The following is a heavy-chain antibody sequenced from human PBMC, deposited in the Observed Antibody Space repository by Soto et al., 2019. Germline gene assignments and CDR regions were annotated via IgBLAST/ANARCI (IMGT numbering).Heavy chain of an antibody. J-gene: IGHJ4*02. D-gene: IGHD1-26*01. V-gene: IGHV4-59*01. Sequence: QVQLQESGPGLVKPSETLSLTCTVSGGSISSYYWSWIRQPPGKGLEWIGYIYYSGSTNYNPSLXGXVXRXXDTARNQFALKLSSVTAADTAVYYCARRYGGNFDYWGQGNLVTVSS. CDR3: ARRYGGNFDY. CDR1: GGSISSYY. CDR2: IYYSGST.